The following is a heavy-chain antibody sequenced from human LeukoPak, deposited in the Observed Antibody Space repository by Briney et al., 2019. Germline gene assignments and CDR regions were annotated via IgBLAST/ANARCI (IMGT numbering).Heavy chain of an antibody. CDR3: ARDKKSGESSEIDY. CDR1: GFTFSNYW. D-gene: IGHD3-10*01. J-gene: IGHJ4*02. V-gene: IGHV3-74*03. CDR2: INRDGSTT. Sequence: GGSLRLSCAASGFTFSNYWVHWVRQAPGKGLVWVSRINRDGSTTKYADFVKGRFTVSRDNAKNTLNLQMNSLRAEDTAVYYCARDKKSGESSEIDYWGQGTLVTVSS.